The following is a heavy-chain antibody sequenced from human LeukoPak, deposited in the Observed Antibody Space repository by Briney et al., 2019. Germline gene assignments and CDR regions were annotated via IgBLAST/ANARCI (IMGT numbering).Heavy chain of an antibody. Sequence: GGSLRLSCAASGFTFGSYAMGWVRQAPGKGLVWVSRINSDGSSTSYADSVKGRLTISRDNAKNTLYLQMNSLRVEDTAVYYCARGDGYAQRDWGQGTLATVPS. J-gene: IGHJ4*02. CDR1: GFTFGSYA. CDR2: INSDGSST. D-gene: IGHD5-12*01. V-gene: IGHV3-74*01. CDR3: ARGDGYAQRD.